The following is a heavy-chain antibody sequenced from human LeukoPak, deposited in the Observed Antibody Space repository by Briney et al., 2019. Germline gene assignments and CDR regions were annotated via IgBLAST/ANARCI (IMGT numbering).Heavy chain of an antibody. J-gene: IGHJ6*03. V-gene: IGHV1-18*01. D-gene: IGHD1-20*01. CDR1: GYTFTNYG. CDR3: ARGVNWNDLQHDYYYYMDV. CDR2: ISAYNGKT. Sequence: ASVKVSCKASGYTFTNYGISWVRQAPGQGLEWMGWISAYNGKTNYAQNLQGRVTMTTDTSTSTAYMEPRSLRSDGTAVYYCARGVNWNDLQHDYYYYMDVWGKGTTVTISS.